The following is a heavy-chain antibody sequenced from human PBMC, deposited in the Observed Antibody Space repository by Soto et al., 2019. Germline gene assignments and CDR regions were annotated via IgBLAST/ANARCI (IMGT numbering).Heavy chain of an antibody. Sequence: QVQLQQWGAGLLKPSETLSLTCAVYGGFVTSGSYYWSWIRQPPGKGLEWIGEMSHSGGTHFNPSLKRRVPISVDTSKNQFTLKMSSVTAADPALYCCARVERGTATTVVDAFDIWGPGTMVTVSS. V-gene: IGHV4-34*01. CDR3: ARVERGTATTVVDAFDI. CDR2: MSHSGGT. CDR1: GGFVTSGSYY. J-gene: IGHJ3*02. D-gene: IGHD1-1*01.